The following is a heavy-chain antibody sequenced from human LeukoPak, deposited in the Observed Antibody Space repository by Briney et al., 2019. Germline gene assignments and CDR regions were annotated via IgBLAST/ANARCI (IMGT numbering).Heavy chain of an antibody. D-gene: IGHD5-24*01. CDR3: ARQKRRWLQFGAFDI. V-gene: IGHV4-39*01. Sequence: SETLSLTCTVSGGSISTNLYYWAWIRQPPGKGLEWIANIFYSGSTYYNPSLKSRVTISVDTSKNQFSLKLSSVTAADTAVYYCARQKRRWLQFGAFDIWGQGTMVTVSS. CDR1: GGSISTNLYY. J-gene: IGHJ3*02. CDR2: IFYSGST.